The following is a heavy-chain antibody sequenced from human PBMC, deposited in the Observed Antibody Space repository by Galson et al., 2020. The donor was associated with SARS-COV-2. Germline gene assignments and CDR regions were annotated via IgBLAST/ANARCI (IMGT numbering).Heavy chain of an antibody. Sequence: GESLKISCKGSGYSFTSYWISWVRQMPGKGLEWMGRIDPSDSYTNYSPSFQGPVTISADKSISTAYLQWSSLKASDTAMYYCARLGIYCSGGSCYSKFDYWGQGTLVTVSS. J-gene: IGHJ4*02. CDR1: GYSFTSYW. CDR2: IDPSDSYT. V-gene: IGHV5-10-1*01. D-gene: IGHD2-15*01. CDR3: ARLGIYCSGGSCYSKFDY.